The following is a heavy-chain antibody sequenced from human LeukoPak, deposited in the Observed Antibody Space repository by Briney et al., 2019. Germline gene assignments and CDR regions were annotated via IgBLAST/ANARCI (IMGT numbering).Heavy chain of an antibody. Sequence: GGSLRLSCAASGFTFSSYSMNWVRQAPGKGLEWVSAISGSGGSTYYADSVKGRFTISRDNSKNTLYLQMNSLRAEDTAVYYCAKDRRYDFWSGYFDYWGQGTLVTVSS. CDR2: ISGSGGST. CDR3: AKDRRYDFWSGYFDY. D-gene: IGHD3-3*01. J-gene: IGHJ4*02. V-gene: IGHV3-23*01. CDR1: GFTFSSYS.